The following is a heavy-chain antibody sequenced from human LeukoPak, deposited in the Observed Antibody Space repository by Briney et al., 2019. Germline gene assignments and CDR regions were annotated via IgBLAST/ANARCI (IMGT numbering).Heavy chain of an antibody. CDR2: IYHSGST. CDR1: GGSISSGGYS. J-gene: IGHJ5*02. D-gene: IGHD6-19*01. CDR3: ARVGIAVAGTNNWFDP. V-gene: IGHV4-30-2*01. Sequence: SETLSLTCAVSGGSISSGGYSWSWIRQPPGKGLEWIGYIYHSGSTYYHPSLKSRVTISVDRSKNQFSLKLSSVTAADTAVYYCARVGIAVAGTNNWFDPWGQGTLVTVSS.